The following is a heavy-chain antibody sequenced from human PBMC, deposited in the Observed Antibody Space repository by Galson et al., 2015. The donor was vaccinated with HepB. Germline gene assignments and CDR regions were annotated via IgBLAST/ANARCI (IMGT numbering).Heavy chain of an antibody. CDR1: GYSFTSYW. CDR2: IDPSGSYT. J-gene: IGHJ6*02. D-gene: IGHD3-10*01. Sequence: QSGAEVKKPGESLGISCTGSGYSFTSYWISWVRQMPGKGLEWMGRIDPSGSYTNYSPSFQGHVTISADKSISTAYLQWSSLKASDTAMYYCARHWYYYGSGVDGFPYGMDVWGQGTTVTVSS. V-gene: IGHV5-10-1*01. CDR3: ARHWYYYGSGVDGFPYGMDV.